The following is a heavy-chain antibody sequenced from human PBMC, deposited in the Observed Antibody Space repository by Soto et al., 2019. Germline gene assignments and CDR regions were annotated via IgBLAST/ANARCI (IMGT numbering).Heavy chain of an antibody. CDR3: ARGARQDYDFWSGYYTRYYYGMDV. Sequence: NPSETLSLTCAVYGGPFSGYYWSWIRQPPGKGLEWIGEINHSGSTNYNPSLKSRVTISVDTSKNQFSLKLSSVTAADTAVYYCARGARQDYDFWSGYYTRYYYGMDVWGQGTTVTVSS. D-gene: IGHD3-3*01. J-gene: IGHJ6*02. CDR2: INHSGST. V-gene: IGHV4-34*01. CDR1: GGPFSGYY.